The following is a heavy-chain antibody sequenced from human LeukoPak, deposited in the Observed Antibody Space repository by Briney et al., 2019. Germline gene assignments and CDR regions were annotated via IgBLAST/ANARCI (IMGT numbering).Heavy chain of an antibody. CDR2: IIPIHGIA. D-gene: IGHD3-10*01. CDR3: GRETMVRGDMKDAFDM. J-gene: IGHJ3*02. Sequence: GASVTVSYKASGGTFISYAIRWVRPAPGQGLEWMGRIIPIHGIANYPQKFQGRGTITTDKATGTAYMELSRLRSEGTAVYYRGRETMVRGDMKDAFDMWGEGTMVTVSS. CDR1: GGTFISYA. V-gene: IGHV1-69*04.